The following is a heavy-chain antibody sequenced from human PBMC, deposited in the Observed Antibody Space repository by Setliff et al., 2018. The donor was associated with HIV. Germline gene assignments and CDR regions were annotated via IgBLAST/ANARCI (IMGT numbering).Heavy chain of an antibody. Sequence: SETLSLTCAVYGGSFSGYYWSWIRQPPGKGLEWIGEINHSGSTNYNPSLKSRVTISVDTSKNQFSLKLSSVTAADTAVYYCAIFVGSSSGVDYWGQGTLVTVS. D-gene: IGHD6-6*01. J-gene: IGHJ4*02. V-gene: IGHV4-34*01. CDR3: AIFVGSSSGVDY. CDR1: GGSFSGYY. CDR2: INHSGST.